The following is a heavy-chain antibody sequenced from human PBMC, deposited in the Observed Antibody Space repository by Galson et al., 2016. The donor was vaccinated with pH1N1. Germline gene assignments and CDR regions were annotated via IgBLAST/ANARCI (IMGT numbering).Heavy chain of an antibody. J-gene: IGHJ4*02. V-gene: IGHV3-7*01. CDR3: AKKIGSD. CDR2: IKEDGSTK. Sequence: SLRLSCAASGFTFSSYWMSWIRQAPGKGLEWVANIKEDGSTKYYVDSVKGRFTISRDNAKNSLYLQMNSLRAEDTAVYCCAKKIGSDWGQGTLVTVSS. D-gene: IGHD3-22*01. CDR1: GFTFSSYW.